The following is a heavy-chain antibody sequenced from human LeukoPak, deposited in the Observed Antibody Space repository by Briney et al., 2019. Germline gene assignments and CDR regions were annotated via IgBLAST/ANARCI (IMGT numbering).Heavy chain of an antibody. CDR1: GFTFSSYG. CDR3: AKARYGHYLDY. D-gene: IGHD1-1*01. Sequence: PGGSLRLSCAASGFTFSSYGMHWVRQAPGKGLEWVAVISYDGSNKYYADSVKGRFTISRDNSKNTLYLQMNSLRAEDTAVYYCAKARYGHYLDYWGQGTLVTVSS. J-gene: IGHJ4*02. V-gene: IGHV3-30*18. CDR2: ISYDGSNK.